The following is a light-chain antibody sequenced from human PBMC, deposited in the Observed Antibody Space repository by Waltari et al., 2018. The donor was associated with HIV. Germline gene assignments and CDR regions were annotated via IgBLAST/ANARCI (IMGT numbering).Light chain of an antibody. Sequence: EIVLTQSPGTLSLSPGEIATLSCRASQSVSSNSLGWYQQKPGQAPRLLIYGATSRATGIPDRFSGSGSGTDFSLTISRLEPEDFAVYYCQQYNTSPWTFGQGTKVEIK. J-gene: IGKJ1*01. CDR2: GAT. CDR1: QSVSSNS. CDR3: QQYNTSPWT. V-gene: IGKV3-20*01.